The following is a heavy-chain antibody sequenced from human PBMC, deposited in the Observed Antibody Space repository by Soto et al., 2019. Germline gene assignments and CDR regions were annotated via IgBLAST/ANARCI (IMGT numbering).Heavy chain of an antibody. Sequence: QVQLVESGGGVVQPGRSLRISCAASRFSFRAHGMHWVRQAPGKGLEWVAVISYDGSSTYYADSVKGRFTISRDNSNNALYLQMSNLRPEDTAVYFCAKDHRNGGSRVDYWGQGTLVTVSS. J-gene: IGHJ4*02. CDR3: AKDHRNGGSRVDY. V-gene: IGHV3-30*18. CDR2: ISYDGSST. CDR1: RFSFRAHG. D-gene: IGHD2-15*01.